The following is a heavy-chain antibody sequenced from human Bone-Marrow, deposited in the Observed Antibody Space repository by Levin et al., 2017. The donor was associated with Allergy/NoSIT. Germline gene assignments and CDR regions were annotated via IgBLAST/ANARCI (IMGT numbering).Heavy chain of an antibody. V-gene: IGHV3-21*01. CDR1: GFAFSRYS. CDR3: ARRDYYYYGLDV. J-gene: IGHJ6*02. CDR2: ITTASSYI. Sequence: SCSASGFAFSRYSMTWVRQAPGKGLEWVAYITTASSYIHYSDSVGGRFTISRDNAKNSLYLQMTRLRAEDTAVYYCARRDYYYYGLDVWGQGTTVIVSS.